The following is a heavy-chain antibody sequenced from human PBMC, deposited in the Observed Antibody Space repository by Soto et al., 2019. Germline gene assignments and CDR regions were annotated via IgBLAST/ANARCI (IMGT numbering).Heavy chain of an antibody. CDR3: ARDVRVTTPSDAFDI. Sequence: QVQLVQSGAEVKKPGSSVKVSCKASGGTFSSYTISWVRQAPGQGLEWMGRIIPIIGIANYAQKFQGRVTITADKSTSTAYMELSSLRSEDTAVYYCARDVRVTTPSDAFDIWGQGTMVTVSS. D-gene: IGHD4-17*01. V-gene: IGHV1-69*08. CDR1: GGTFSSYT. J-gene: IGHJ3*02. CDR2: IIPIIGIA.